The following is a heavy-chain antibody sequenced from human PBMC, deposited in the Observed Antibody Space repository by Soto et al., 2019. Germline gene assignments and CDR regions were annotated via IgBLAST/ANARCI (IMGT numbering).Heavy chain of an antibody. CDR3: AREIVGAISRSDALDI. Sequence: SVKVSCKASGGTFSSYAISWVRQAPGQGLEWMGGIIPIFGTANYAQKFQGRVTITADESTSTAYMDLSSLRSDDTAVYYCAREIVGAISRSDALDIWGQGTMVTVSS. V-gene: IGHV1-69*13. CDR1: GGTFSSYA. D-gene: IGHD1-26*01. J-gene: IGHJ3*02. CDR2: IIPIFGTA.